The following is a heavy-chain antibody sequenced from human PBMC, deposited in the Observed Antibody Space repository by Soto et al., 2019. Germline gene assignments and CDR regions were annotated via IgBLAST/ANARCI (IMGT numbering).Heavy chain of an antibody. V-gene: IGHV1-69*01. J-gene: IGHJ6*02. CDR3: ASRTTVTTSDYYYYYGMDV. D-gene: IGHD4-17*01. CDR2: IIPIFGTA. Sequence: QVQLVQSGAEVKKPGSSVKVSCKASGGTFSSYAISWVRQAPGQGLEWMGGIIPIFGTANYAQKFQGRVTITADESTSTAYMERSSLRSEDTAVYYCASRTTVTTSDYYYYYGMDVWGQGTTVTVSS. CDR1: GGTFSSYA.